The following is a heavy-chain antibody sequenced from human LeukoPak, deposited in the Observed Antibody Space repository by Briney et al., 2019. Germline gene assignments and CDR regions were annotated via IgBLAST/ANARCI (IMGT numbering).Heavy chain of an antibody. Sequence: PGRSLRLSCGASGFMFDDYTMHWVRQAPGKGLEWVSDISWNSGRIGYADSVKGRFTISRDNAKNSLFLQMNSLRAEDTAVYYCAREWSAFDIWGQGTMVTVSS. J-gene: IGHJ3*02. CDR1: GFMFDDYT. D-gene: IGHD2-8*01. CDR3: AREWSAFDI. V-gene: IGHV3-9*01. CDR2: ISWNSGRI.